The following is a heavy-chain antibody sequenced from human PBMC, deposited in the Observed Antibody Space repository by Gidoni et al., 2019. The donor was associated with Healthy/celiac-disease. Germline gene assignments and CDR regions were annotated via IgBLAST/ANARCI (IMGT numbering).Heavy chain of an antibody. V-gene: IGHV3-21*01. CDR3: ARDSRITIFGSGFDY. CDR2: ISSSSSYI. Sequence: VNPGGSLRLSCAASGFTFSSYSMNWVRQAPEKGLEWVSSISSSSSYIYYADSVKGRFTISRDNAKNSLYLQMNSLRAEDTAVYYCARDSRITIFGSGFDYWGQGTLVTVSS. D-gene: IGHD3-3*01. CDR1: GFTFSSYS. J-gene: IGHJ4*02.